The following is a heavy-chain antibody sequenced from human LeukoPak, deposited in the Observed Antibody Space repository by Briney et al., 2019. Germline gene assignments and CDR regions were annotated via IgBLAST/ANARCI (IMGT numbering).Heavy chain of an antibody. CDR1: GFTLSSYA. D-gene: IGHD3-16*02. J-gene: IGHJ4*02. V-gene: IGHV3-23*01. Sequence: PGGSLRLSCAASGFTLSSYAMSWVRQAPGKGLEWVSAISGSGGSTYYADSVKGRFTISRDNSRNTLYLQMNSLRAEDTAVYYCAKGVSCDYVWGSYRAPPNDYWGQGTLVTVSS. CDR2: ISGSGGST. CDR3: AKGVSCDYVWGSYRAPPNDY.